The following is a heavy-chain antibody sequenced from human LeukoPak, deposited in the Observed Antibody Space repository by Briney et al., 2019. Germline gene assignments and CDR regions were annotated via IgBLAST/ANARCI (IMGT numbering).Heavy chain of an antibody. CDR2: IYYSGST. Sequence: SETLSLTCSVSGYSISSGYYWGWIRQPPGKGLEWIGYIYYSGSTNYNPSLKSRVTISVDTSKNQFSLKLSSVTAADTAVYYCARDQYYYDSSGYGGLYYFDYWGQGTLVTVSS. CDR3: ARDQYYYDSSGYGGLYYFDY. D-gene: IGHD3-22*01. CDR1: GYSISSGYY. J-gene: IGHJ4*02. V-gene: IGHV4-61*01.